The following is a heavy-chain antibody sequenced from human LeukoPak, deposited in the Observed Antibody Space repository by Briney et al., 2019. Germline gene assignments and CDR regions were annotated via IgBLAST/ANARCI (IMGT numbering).Heavy chain of an antibody. D-gene: IGHD2-2*01. V-gene: IGHV1-8*01. J-gene: IGHJ5*02. CDR2: MNPNSGNT. CDR1: GYTFTSYD. Sequence: ASVKVSCKASGYTFTSYDINWVRQATGQGLEWMGWMNPNSGNTGYAQKFQGRVTMTRSTSISTAYMELSSLRSEDTAVYYCARTRYKLLRFDPWGQGTLVTVSS. CDR3: ARTRYKLLRFDP.